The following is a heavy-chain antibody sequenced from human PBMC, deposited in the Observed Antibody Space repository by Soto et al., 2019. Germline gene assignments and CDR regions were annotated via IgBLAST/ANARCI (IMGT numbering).Heavy chain of an antibody. CDR3: ARASGIAAAGQHPYFDY. V-gene: IGHV4-34*01. J-gene: IGHJ4*02. Sequence: SETLSLTCAVYGGSFSGYYWSWIRQPPGKGLEWIGEINHSGSTNYNPSLKSRVTISVDTSKNQFSLKLSSVTAADTAVYYCARASGIAAAGQHPYFDYWGQGTLVTVSS. CDR2: INHSGST. CDR1: GGSFSGYY. D-gene: IGHD6-13*01.